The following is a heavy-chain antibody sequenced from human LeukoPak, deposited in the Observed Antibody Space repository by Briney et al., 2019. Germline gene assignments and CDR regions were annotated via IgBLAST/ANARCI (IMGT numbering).Heavy chain of an antibody. CDR1: GYTFTGYY. CDR3: ARTDRFGYCSSTSCYTFDY. V-gene: IGHV1-2*02. J-gene: IGHJ4*02. D-gene: IGHD2-2*02. CDR2: INPNSGGT. Sequence: GASVKVSCKASGYTFTGYYMHWVRQAPGQGLEWMGWINPNSGGTNYAQKFQGRVTMTRDTSISTAYMELSRLRSDDTAVYYCARTDRFGYCSSTSCYTFDYWGQGALVTVSS.